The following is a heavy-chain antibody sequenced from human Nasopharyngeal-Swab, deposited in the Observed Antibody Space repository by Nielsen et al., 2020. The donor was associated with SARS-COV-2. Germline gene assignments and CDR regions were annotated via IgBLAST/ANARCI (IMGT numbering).Heavy chain of an antibody. CDR2: IYYSGST. V-gene: IGHV4-61*05. J-gene: IGHJ5*02. Sequence: GSLRLSCTVSGGSISSSSYYWGWIRQPPGKGLEWIGYIYYSGSTNYNPSLKSRVTISVDTSKNQFSLKLSSVTAADTAVYYCARVVAVVAATWFDPWGQGTLVTVSS. CDR1: GGSISSSSYY. CDR3: ARVVAVVAATWFDP. D-gene: IGHD2-15*01.